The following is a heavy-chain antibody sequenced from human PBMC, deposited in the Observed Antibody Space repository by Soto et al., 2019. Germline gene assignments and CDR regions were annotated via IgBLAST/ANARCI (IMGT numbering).Heavy chain of an antibody. CDR3: AREVVVITNDAFDI. J-gene: IGHJ3*02. Sequence: PGGSLRLSCAASGFTFSTYGMHWVRQAPGKGLEWVAVIWYDGSNKYYADSVKGRFTISRDNSKNTLYLQMNSLRAEDTAVYYCAREVVVITNDAFDIWGQGTMVTVSS. D-gene: IGHD3-22*01. CDR2: IWYDGSNK. CDR1: GFTFSTYG. V-gene: IGHV3-33*01.